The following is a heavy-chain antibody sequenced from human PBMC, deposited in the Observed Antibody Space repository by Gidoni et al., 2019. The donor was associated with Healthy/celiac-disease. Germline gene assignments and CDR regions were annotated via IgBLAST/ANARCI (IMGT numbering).Heavy chain of an antibody. CDR1: GFTFSSYD. Sequence: EVQLVVSGGGLVQPGGSLRLSGAAAGFTFSSYDMHWVRQATGKGLEWVSAIGTAGDTYYPGSVKGRFTISRENAKISLYLQMNSLRAGDTAVYYCARDGTLSGGMDVWGQGTTVTVSS. D-gene: IGHD1-1*01. CDR3: ARDGTLSGGMDV. CDR2: IGTAGDT. J-gene: IGHJ6*02. V-gene: IGHV3-13*01.